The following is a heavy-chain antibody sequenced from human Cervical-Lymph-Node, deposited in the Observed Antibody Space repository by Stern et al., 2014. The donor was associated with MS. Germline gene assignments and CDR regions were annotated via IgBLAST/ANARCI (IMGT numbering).Heavy chain of an antibody. V-gene: IGHV3-30*04. CDR2: TSYERRSQ. Sequence: QVQLVESGGGVVQPGRSLRLSCAASGFTFGSHAMHWVRQAPGKGLNWLDITSYERRSQHYSDSVKDRFTISRDNANNTLFLQMDSLRAEDTAMYYCAKPAAARYFDYWGQGTQVNVSS. CDR1: GFTFGSHA. D-gene: IGHD6-25*01. CDR3: AKPAAARYFDY. J-gene: IGHJ4*02.